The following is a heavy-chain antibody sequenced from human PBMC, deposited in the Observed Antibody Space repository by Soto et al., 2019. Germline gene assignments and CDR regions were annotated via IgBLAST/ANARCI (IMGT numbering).Heavy chain of an antibody. CDR1: AYTFTSYT. D-gene: IGHD4-4*01. Sequence: ASVKVSCKASAYTFTSYTMHWVRQAPGQRLEWMGWINGGNGNTKYSQKFQGRVTITRDTSASTAYMELSSLRSDDTAVYYCARELQGPYYFDYWGQGTLVTVYS. J-gene: IGHJ4*02. CDR3: ARELQGPYYFDY. V-gene: IGHV1-3*01. CDR2: INGGNGNT.